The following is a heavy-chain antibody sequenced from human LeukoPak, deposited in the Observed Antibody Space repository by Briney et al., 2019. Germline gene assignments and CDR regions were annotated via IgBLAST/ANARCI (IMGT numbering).Heavy chain of an antibody. CDR2: ISNDGKNK. Sequence: GGSLRLSCAASGFTFSSYAMHWVRQAPGKGLEWVAVISNDGKNKYYADSVKGRFTISRDNSKNTLYLQMSSLRADDTAVYYCARGLAYYYDSTAYFLDYWGQGTLVTVSS. J-gene: IGHJ4*02. D-gene: IGHD3-22*01. V-gene: IGHV3-30*04. CDR1: GFTFSSYA. CDR3: ARGLAYYYDSTAYFLDY.